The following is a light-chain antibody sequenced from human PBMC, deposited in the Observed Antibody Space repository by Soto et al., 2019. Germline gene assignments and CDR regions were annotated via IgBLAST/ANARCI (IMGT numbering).Light chain of an antibody. CDR2: DAS. CDR1: QSVINS. V-gene: IGKV3-11*01. Sequence: ILLTHSQPTRSLSPGEIATLPRRASQSVINSLAWFQQTPGQAPRLLIYDASHRATGIPARFSGSGSGTDFTLTISRLEPEDFAVYYCQQRSDWIPFGQGTRLEIK. CDR3: QQRSDWIP. J-gene: IGKJ5*01.